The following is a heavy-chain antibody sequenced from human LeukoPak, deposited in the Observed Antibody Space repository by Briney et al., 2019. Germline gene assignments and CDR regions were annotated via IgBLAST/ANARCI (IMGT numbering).Heavy chain of an antibody. CDR3: AREGLPAGGSSRWFDP. V-gene: IGHV4-38-2*02. Sequence: SETLSLTCTVSGYSISSGYYWGWIRQPPGKGLEWIGSIYHSGSTYYNPSLKSRVTISVDTSKNQFSLKLSSVTAADTAVYYCAREGLPAGGSSRWFDPWGQGTLVTVSS. D-gene: IGHD6-6*01. CDR1: GYSISSGYY. CDR2: IYHSGST. J-gene: IGHJ5*02.